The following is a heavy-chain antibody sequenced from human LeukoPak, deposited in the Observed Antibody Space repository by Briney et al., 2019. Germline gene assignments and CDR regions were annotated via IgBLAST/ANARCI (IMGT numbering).Heavy chain of an antibody. CDR3: ARSWFSTYFDY. CDR2: ISYDGTNK. CDR1: GFTFSGCG. D-gene: IGHD3-10*01. V-gene: IGHV3-30*03. J-gene: IGHJ4*02. Sequence: PGGSLRLSCAASGFTFSGCGMHWVRQAPGKGLEWVAVISYDGTNKYYADSVKGRFTISRDNSKNTLYLQMNSLRAEDTAVYYCARSWFSTYFDYWGQGTLVTVSS.